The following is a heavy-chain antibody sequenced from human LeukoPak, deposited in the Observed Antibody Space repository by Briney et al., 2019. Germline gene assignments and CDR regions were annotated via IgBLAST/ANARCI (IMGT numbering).Heavy chain of an antibody. Sequence: PGGSLRLSCAAFGFTFSDYYMSWIRQAPGKGLEWVSYISSSGSTIYYADSVKGRFTISRDNAKNSLYLQMNSLRAEDTAVYYCARGDDILTGYEDAFDIWGQGTMVTVSS. CDR3: ARGDDILTGYEDAFDI. V-gene: IGHV3-11*04. D-gene: IGHD3-9*01. CDR2: ISSSGSTI. J-gene: IGHJ3*02. CDR1: GFTFSDYY.